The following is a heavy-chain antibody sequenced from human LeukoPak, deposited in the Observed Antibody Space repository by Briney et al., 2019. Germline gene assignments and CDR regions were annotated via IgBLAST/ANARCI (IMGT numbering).Heavy chain of an antibody. J-gene: IGHJ5*02. CDR2: IYTSGST. D-gene: IGHD6-19*01. Sequence: SETLSLTCTVSGGPISSYFWSWIRQPAGKGLEWIGRIYTSGSTNYNPSLKSRVTISVDTSKNQFSLKLSSVTAADTAMYYCARDRGSGWSFDPWGQGTQVTVSS. CDR1: GGPISSYF. CDR3: ARDRGSGWSFDP. V-gene: IGHV4-4*07.